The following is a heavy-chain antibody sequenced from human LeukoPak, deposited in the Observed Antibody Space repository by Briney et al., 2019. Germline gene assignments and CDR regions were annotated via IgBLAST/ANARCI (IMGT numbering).Heavy chain of an antibody. CDR3: ASCPAAHRDFDY. J-gene: IGHJ4*02. CDR2: IYYSGST. CDR1: GGSISSYY. Sequence: SETLSLTCTVSGGSISSYYWSWIRQPPGKGLEWIGYIYYSGSTNYNPSLKSRVTISVDTSKNQFSLKLSSVTAADTAVYYCASCPAAHRDFDYWGQGTLVTVSS. D-gene: IGHD2-15*01. V-gene: IGHV4-59*01.